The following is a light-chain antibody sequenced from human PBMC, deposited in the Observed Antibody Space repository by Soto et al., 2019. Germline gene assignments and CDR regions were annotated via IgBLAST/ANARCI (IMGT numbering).Light chain of an antibody. CDR3: SSYAGSNNWV. CDR2: EVS. J-gene: IGLJ3*02. CDR1: SSDVGGYNY. V-gene: IGLV2-8*01. Sequence: QSALTQPPSASGSPGQSVTISCTGTSSDVGGYNYVSWYQQHPSKAPKLMIYEVSKRPSGVPDRFFGSKSGNTASLTVSGLQAGDEADYYCSSYAGSNNWVFGGGTKLTVL.